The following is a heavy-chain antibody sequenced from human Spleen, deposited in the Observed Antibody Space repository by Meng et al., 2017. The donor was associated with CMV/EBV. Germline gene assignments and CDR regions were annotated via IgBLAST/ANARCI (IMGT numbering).Heavy chain of an antibody. CDR2: IYYSGST. D-gene: IGHD7-27*01. CDR1: GGSISSSSYY. CDR3: ARVLGLGNIDY. J-gene: IGHJ4*02. Sequence: QRHLQESGPGLVKPSETLSLTCTCSGGSISSSSYYWGWIRQPPGKGLEWIGYIYYSGSTYYNPSLKSRVTISVDTSKNQFSLKLSSVTAADTAVYYCARVLGLGNIDYWGQGTLVTVSS. V-gene: IGHV4-30-4*08.